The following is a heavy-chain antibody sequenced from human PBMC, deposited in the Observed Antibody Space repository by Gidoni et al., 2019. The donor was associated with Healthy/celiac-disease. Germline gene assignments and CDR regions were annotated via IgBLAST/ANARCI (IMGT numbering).Heavy chain of an antibody. CDR2: MNPNSGNT. CDR3: ARERAFVVVPAATGDYYYYGMDV. Sequence: QVQLVQSGAEVKKPGASVKVSCKASGYTFTSYDIHWVRKATGQGLEWMGWMNPNSGNTGYAQKFQGRVTMTRNTSISTAYMELSSLRSEDTAVYYCARERAFVVVPAATGDYYYYGMDVWGQGTTDTVSS. J-gene: IGHJ6*02. V-gene: IGHV1-8*01. D-gene: IGHD2-2*01. CDR1: GYTFTSYD.